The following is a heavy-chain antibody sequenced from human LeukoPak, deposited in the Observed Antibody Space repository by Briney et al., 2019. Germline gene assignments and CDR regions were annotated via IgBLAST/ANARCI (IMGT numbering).Heavy chain of an antibody. D-gene: IGHD5-24*01. V-gene: IGHV4-38-2*01. CDR3: ARLYLPATRFDY. CDR1: GFTFSDYY. J-gene: IGHJ4*02. Sequence: GSLRLSCAASGFTFSDYYMSWIRQAPGKGLEWIGSIYYSGSTYYNPSLKGRVTISVDTSKNQFSLKLTSVTAADTAVYYCARLYLPATRFDYWGQGTLVTVSS. CDR2: IYYSGST.